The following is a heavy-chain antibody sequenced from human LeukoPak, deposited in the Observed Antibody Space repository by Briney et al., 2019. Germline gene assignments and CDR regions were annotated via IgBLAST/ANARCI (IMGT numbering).Heavy chain of an antibody. J-gene: IGHJ4*02. Sequence: SETLSLTCTVSGYSISSGYYWGWIRQPPGKGLEWIGSIYHSGSTYYNPSLKSRATISVDTSKNQFSLKLSSVTAADTAVYYCAREGDYYDSKEDYWGQGTLVTVSS. CDR3: AREGDYYDSKEDY. V-gene: IGHV4-38-2*02. CDR1: GYSISSGYY. D-gene: IGHD3-22*01. CDR2: IYHSGST.